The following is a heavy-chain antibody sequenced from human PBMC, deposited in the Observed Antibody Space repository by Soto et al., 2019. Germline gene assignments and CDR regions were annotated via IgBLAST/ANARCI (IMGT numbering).Heavy chain of an antibody. Sequence: SETLSLTCAVYGGSFSGYYWSWIRQPPEKGLEWIGGINHSGSTNYNPSLRSRVTISVDTSKNQFSLSLTSVTAAATGAYDCARANHYDYVWGSYSTYHQFYGMDVWGKGSTVT. V-gene: IGHV4-34*01. CDR3: ARANHYDYVWGSYSTYHQFYGMDV. D-gene: IGHD3-16*01. CDR1: GGSFSGYY. CDR2: INHSGST. J-gene: IGHJ6*04.